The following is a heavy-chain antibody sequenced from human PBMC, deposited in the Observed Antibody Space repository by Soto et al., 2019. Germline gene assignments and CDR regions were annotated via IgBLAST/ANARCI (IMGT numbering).Heavy chain of an antibody. J-gene: IGHJ4*02. CDR3: TRVHTTGPVIPDY. CDR1: GFTFGDFA. V-gene: IGHV3-49*03. CDR2: IRSKPYGGTA. Sequence: LRLSCTASGFTFGDFAMTWFRQTPGKGLEWVGFIRSKPYGGTAEYAASVKGRFTISRDDSKSIAYLQMNSLKTEDTAFYYCTRVHTTGPVIPDYWGQGTPVTVSS. D-gene: IGHD3-9*01.